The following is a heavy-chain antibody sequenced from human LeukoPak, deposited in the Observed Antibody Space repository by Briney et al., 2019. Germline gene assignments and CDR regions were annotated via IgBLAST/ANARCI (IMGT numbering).Heavy chain of an antibody. D-gene: IGHD4-17*01. J-gene: IGHJ4*02. V-gene: IGHV1-2*02. CDR3: RTDRYGDYGDYIDY. CDR2: IVPNSGGT. CDR1: GYSFTGYY. Sequence: ASVKVSCKASGYSFTGYYMHWVRQAPGQGLEWMGWIVPNSGGTNYAQKFQGRVTMTRDTSISTAYMELSRLRSDDTAVYYCRTDRYGDYGDYIDYWGQGTLVTVSS.